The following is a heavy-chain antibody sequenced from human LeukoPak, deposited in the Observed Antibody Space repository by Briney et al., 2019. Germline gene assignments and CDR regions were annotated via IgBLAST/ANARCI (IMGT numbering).Heavy chain of an antibody. J-gene: IGHJ4*02. CDR2: IRSKANSYAT. CDR3: TSPDGVYCSSTSCSRRFDY. D-gene: IGHD2-2*01. V-gene: IGHV3-73*01. CDR1: GFTFSGSA. Sequence: GGSLRLSCAASGFTFSGSAMHWVRQASGKGLEWVGRIRSKANSYATAYAASVKGRFTISRDDSKNTAYLQMNSLKTEDTAVYYCTSPDGVYCSSTSCSRRFDYWGQGTLVTVSS.